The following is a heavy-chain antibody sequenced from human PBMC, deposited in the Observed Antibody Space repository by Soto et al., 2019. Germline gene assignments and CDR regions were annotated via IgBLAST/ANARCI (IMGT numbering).Heavy chain of an antibody. CDR1: GYSFTSYW. J-gene: IGHJ6*02. Sequence: GESLKISCKGSGYSFTSYWINWVRQMPGKGLEWMGRIDPSDSYTNYSPSFQGHVTISADKSISTAYLQWSSLKASDTAMYYCAWRPYVSSYYYHFGMDVWGQGTMVTVS. V-gene: IGHV5-10-1*01. D-gene: IGHD3-10*01. CDR3: AWRPYVSSYYYHFGMDV. CDR2: IDPSDSYT.